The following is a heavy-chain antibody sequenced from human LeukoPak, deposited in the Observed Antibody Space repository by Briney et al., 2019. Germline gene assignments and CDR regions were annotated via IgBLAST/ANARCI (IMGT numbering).Heavy chain of an antibody. Sequence: KPSETLSLTCSVSGGSITSNNCYWGWIRQPPGKGLEWIASIHYSGGTYFNPSLKSRVTISVDTSKNQFSLKLSSVTATDTAVYYCARPISRGAVAGFDAFDIWGQGTMVTVST. J-gene: IGHJ3*02. CDR2: IHYSGGT. V-gene: IGHV4-39*01. CDR1: GGSITSNNCY. D-gene: IGHD6-13*01. CDR3: ARPISRGAVAGFDAFDI.